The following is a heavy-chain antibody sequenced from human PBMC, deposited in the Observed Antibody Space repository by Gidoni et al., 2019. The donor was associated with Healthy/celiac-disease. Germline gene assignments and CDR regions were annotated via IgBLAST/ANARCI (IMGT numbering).Heavy chain of an antibody. D-gene: IGHD6-19*01. J-gene: IGHJ1*01. CDR3: ARGIAVAGTSVYFQH. CDR1: GYPFTSYY. V-gene: IGHV1-46*01. CDR2: INPSGGST. Sequence: QVQLVQSGAEVKKPGASVKVSCKASGYPFTSYYMHWVRQAPGQGLEWMGIINPSGGSTSYAQKFQGRVSMTRDTSTSTVYMELSSLRSEDTAVYYCARGIAVAGTSVYFQHWGQGTLVTVSS.